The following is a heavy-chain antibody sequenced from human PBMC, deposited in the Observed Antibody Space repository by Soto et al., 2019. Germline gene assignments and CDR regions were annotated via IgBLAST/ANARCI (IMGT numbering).Heavy chain of an antibody. CDR1: GGTFSSYA. CDR3: ASRYDSSGPKYYYYGMDV. V-gene: IGHV1-69*13. Sequence: ASVKVSCKASGGTFSSYAISWVRQAPGQGLEWMGGIIPIFGTANYAQKFQGRVTITADESTSTAYMELSSLRSEDTAVYYCASRYDSSGPKYYYYGMDVWGPGTTVTVSS. D-gene: IGHD3-22*01. CDR2: IIPIFGTA. J-gene: IGHJ6*02.